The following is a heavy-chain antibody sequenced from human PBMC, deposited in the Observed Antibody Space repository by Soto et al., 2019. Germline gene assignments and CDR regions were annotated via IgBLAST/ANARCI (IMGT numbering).Heavy chain of an antibody. CDR3: ARVSLGAWLLRYHYFDY. D-gene: IGHD3-22*01. CDR2: IIPIFGTA. CDR1: GGTFSSYA. V-gene: IGHV1-69*01. J-gene: IGHJ4*02. Sequence: QVQLVQSGAEAKKPGSSVKVSCKASGGTFSSYAISWVRQAPGQGLEWMGGIIPIFGTANYAQKIQGRVTITADESTSTAYMELSSLRSEDTAVYYCARVSLGAWLLRYHYFDYWGQGTLVTVSS.